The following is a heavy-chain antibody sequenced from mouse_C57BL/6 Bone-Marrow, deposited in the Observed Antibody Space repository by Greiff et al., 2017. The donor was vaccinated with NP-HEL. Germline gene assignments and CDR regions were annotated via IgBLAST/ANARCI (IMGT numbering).Heavy chain of an antibody. D-gene: IGHD1-1*01. J-gene: IGHJ1*03. CDR1: GYTFTSYW. CDR3: ARDGRSYGYWYFDV. V-gene: IGHV1-52*01. Sequence: QVQLQQPGAELVRPGSSVKLSCKASGYTFTSYWMHWVKQRPIQGLEWIGNIDPSDSETHYNQKFKDKATLTVDKSSSTAYMQLSSLTSEDAAVYYCARDGRSYGYWYFDVWGTGTTVTVSS. CDR2: IDPSDSET.